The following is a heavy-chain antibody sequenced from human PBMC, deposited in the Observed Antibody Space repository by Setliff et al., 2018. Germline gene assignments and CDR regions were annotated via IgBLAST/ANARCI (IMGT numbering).Heavy chain of an antibody. CDR1: GFTFSSYE. CDR3: AKVKKQLIRGSGFDL. V-gene: IGHV3-30*02. D-gene: IGHD1-1*01. J-gene: IGHJ4*02. CDR2: IRYDGSYK. Sequence: GGSLRLSCAASGFTFSSYEMYWVRQAPGKGLEWVASIRYDGSYKQYDDSVKGRFTISRGNSANTLDLQMNSLRVEDTGLYFCAKVKKQLIRGSGFDLWGQGTLVTVSS.